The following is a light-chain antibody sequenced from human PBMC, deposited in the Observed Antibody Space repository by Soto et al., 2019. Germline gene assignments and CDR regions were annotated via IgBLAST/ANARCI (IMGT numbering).Light chain of an antibody. CDR1: TSNILRNY. Sequence: QSVLTQPPSASGNPGQRLTISCSGSTSNILRNYVYWYRQFPGTAPRLLISMNDQRPSGVPDRFSGSKSGTSASLAISGLRSEDEADYFCASWDDSLSGYVFGPGTKLTVL. J-gene: IGLJ1*01. CDR3: ASWDDSLSGYV. CDR2: MND. V-gene: IGLV1-47*01.